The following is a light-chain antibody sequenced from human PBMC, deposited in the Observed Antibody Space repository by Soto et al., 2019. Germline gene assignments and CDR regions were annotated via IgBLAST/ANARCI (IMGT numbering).Light chain of an antibody. CDR2: GAS. CDR1: QNIRDY. CDR3: QQTYLSPPT. J-gene: IGKJ4*01. Sequence: DIQMTQSPSSLSASVGDRVTITCRASQNIRDYLNWYQQKPGKPPKLLIYGASTLQSGAPSRFSGGGFGSDFTLIISSLHPEDFASYYCQQTYLSPPTFGGETNVEIK. V-gene: IGKV1-39*01.